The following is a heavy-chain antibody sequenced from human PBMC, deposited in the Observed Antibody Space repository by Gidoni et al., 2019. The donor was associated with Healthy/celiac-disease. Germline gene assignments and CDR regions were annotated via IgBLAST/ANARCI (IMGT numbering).Heavy chain of an antibody. CDR2: ISGSGGST. CDR3: AKDEDSSGSNPVNWFDP. V-gene: IGHV3-23*01. J-gene: IGHJ5*02. Sequence: EVQLLESGGGLVQPGGSLRLSCAASGFTFSSYAMSWVRQAPGKGLEWVSAISGSGGSTYYAESVKGRFTISRDNSKNTLYLQMNSLRAEDTAVYYCAKDEDSSGSNPVNWFDPWGQGTLVTVSS. CDR1: GFTFSSYA. D-gene: IGHD6-19*01.